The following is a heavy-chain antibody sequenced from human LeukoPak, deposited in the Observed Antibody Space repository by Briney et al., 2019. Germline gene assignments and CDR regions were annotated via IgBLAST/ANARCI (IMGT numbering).Heavy chain of an antibody. J-gene: IGHJ4*02. CDR2: IYPGDSDT. CDR1: GYSFTSYW. CDR3: ARPGPGIAVAGRRRSLPRYFDY. V-gene: IGHV5-51*01. D-gene: IGHD6-19*01. Sequence: GESLKISCKGSGYSFTSYWIGWVRQMPGKGLEWMGIIYPGDSDTRYSPSFQGQVTISADKSISTAYLQWSSLKASDTAMYYCARPGPGIAVAGRRRSLPRYFDYWGQGTLVTVSS.